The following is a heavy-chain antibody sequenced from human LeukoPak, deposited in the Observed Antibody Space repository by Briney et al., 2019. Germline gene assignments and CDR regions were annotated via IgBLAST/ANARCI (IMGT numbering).Heavy chain of an antibody. V-gene: IGHV2-70*11. CDR1: GFSLSTGGMS. CDR2: IDWDDDK. Sequence: ESGPALVKPTQTLTLTCTFSGFSLSTGGMSVNWIRQPPGKALEWLARIDWDDDKYYSTSLKTRLTISKDTSKNQVVLTLTNMDPVDTATYYCARIRYYYDSSGYSSTYYFDYWGQGTLVTVSS. CDR3: ARIRYYYDSSGYSSTYYFDY. J-gene: IGHJ4*02. D-gene: IGHD3-22*01.